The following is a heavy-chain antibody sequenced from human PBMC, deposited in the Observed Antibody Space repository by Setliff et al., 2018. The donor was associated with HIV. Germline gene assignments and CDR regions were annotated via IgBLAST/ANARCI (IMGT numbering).Heavy chain of an antibody. CDR2: IKQDGSEK. D-gene: IGHD4-17*01. CDR1: GFTFSSYW. CDR3: ASFFVTTVTNQDY. J-gene: IGHJ4*02. Sequence: GGSLRLSCAASGFTFSSYWMSWVRQAPGKGLEWVANIKQDGSEKYYVDSVKGRFTISRDNAKNSLYLQMNSLRAEDTAVYYCASFFVTTVTNQDYWGQGTPVTVSS. V-gene: IGHV3-7*01.